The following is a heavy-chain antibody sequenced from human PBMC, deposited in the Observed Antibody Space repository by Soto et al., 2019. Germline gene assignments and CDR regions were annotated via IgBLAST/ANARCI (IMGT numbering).Heavy chain of an antibody. Sequence: PGGSLRLSCAASGFTFSSYGMHWVRQAPGKGLEWVAVISYDGSNKYYADSVKGRFTISRDNSKNTLYLQMNSLRAEDTAVYYYENPDRMDVWGQGTTVTVSS. V-gene: IGHV3-30*18. CDR3: ENPDRMDV. CDR1: GFTFSSYG. CDR2: ISYDGSNK. J-gene: IGHJ6*02.